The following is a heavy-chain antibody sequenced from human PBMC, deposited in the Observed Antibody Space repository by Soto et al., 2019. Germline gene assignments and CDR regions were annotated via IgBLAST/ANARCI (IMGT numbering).Heavy chain of an antibody. J-gene: IGHJ5*02. V-gene: IGHV3-30*18. D-gene: IGHD3-10*01. Sequence: GGSLRLSCAASGFTFSHYGMHWVRQAPGKGIEWVALISFDGSKEFYADSVKGRFTISRDNSRNTLYLQINSLRAEDTAMYYCAKLPTELKFHRPGNQGDLFDPWVQGTLVTVSS. CDR1: GFTFSHYG. CDR2: ISFDGSKE. CDR3: AKLPTELKFHRPGNQGDLFDP.